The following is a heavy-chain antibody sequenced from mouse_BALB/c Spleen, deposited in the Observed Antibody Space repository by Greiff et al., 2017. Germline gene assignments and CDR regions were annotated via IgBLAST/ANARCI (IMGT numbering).Heavy chain of an antibody. CDR3: ARRDWDVYFDV. CDR1: GFTFSSYT. Sequence: EVNVVESGGGLVQPGGSLKLSCAASGFTFSSYTMSWVRQTPEKRLEWVAYISNGGGSTYYPDTVKGRFTISRDNAKNTLYLQMSSLKSEDTAMYYCARRDWDVYFDVWGAGTTVTVSS. V-gene: IGHV5-12-2*01. CDR2: ISNGGGST. J-gene: IGHJ1*01. D-gene: IGHD4-1*01.